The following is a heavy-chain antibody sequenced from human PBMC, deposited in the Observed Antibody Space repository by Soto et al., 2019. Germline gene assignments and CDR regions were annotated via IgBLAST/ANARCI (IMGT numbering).Heavy chain of an antibody. Sequence: GGSLRLSCAASGFTFGSYGMHWVRQAPGKGLEWVAVIWYDGSNKYYADSVKGRFTISRDNSKNTLYLQMNSLRAEDTAVYYCARDALGGRIVATAREFDYWGQGTLVTVSS. V-gene: IGHV3-33*01. CDR2: IWYDGSNK. D-gene: IGHD5-12*01. J-gene: IGHJ4*02. CDR1: GFTFGSYG. CDR3: ARDALGGRIVATAREFDY.